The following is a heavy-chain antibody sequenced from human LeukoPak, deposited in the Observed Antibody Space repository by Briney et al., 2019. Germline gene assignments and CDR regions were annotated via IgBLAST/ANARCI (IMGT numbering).Heavy chain of an antibody. Sequence: ASVNVSCKASGYTFTTYGISWVRQAPGQGLEWMGVISAYNGNTDYVQKLQGRVTMTTDTSTSTAYMELRSLRSDDTAVYYCARDNDIAAAGTSHYFDYWGQGTLVTVSS. CDR1: GYTFTTYG. V-gene: IGHV1-18*01. CDR2: ISAYNGNT. CDR3: ARDNDIAAAGTSHYFDY. J-gene: IGHJ4*02. D-gene: IGHD6-13*01.